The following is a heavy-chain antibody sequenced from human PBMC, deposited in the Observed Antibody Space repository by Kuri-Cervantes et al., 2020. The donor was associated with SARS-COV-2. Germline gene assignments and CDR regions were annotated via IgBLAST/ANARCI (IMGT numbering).Heavy chain of an antibody. D-gene: IGHD6-13*01. V-gene: IGHV3-48*01. CDR1: GFSLSSYG. J-gene: IGHJ4*02. CDR2: ISSSSTTI. CDR3: ARVFGSYVAAAAAYYFDY. Sequence: GGSLRLSCAASGFSLSSYGMSWVRQAPGKGLEWVSYISSSSTTIYYADSVKGRFTISRDNAKNSLYLQMNSLRAEDTAVYYCARVFGSYVAAAAAYYFDYWGQGTLVTVSS.